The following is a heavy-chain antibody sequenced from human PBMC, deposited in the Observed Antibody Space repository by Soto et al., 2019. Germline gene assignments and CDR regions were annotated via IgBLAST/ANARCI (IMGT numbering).Heavy chain of an antibody. D-gene: IGHD2-8*01. CDR2: INHSGST. Sequence: SATLSLTCAVYIRSVRGYYWSWIRRPPGKGLEWIGEINHSGSTNYNPALKSRVTISVDTSKNQFSLNLNSVTAADTAVYYCARTGMALVYGTRSNYHFDYWDQGTRVSVSA. CDR3: ARTGMALVYGTRSNYHFDY. V-gene: IGHV4-34*01. J-gene: IGHJ4*02. CDR1: IRSVRGYY.